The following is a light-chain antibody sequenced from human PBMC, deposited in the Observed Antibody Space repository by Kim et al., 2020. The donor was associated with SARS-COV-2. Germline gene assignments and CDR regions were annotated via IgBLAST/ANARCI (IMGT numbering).Light chain of an antibody. V-gene: IGKV3-20*01. Sequence: EIVLTQSPGTLSLSPGERATLSCRASQSLSSSYLVWYQQKPGQAPRLLIYGASTRATGIPDRFSGSGSGTDFTLTISSLEPEDFAVYYCQQYGSSPRFGQGTTL. J-gene: IGKJ2*03. CDR3: QQYGSSPR. CDR1: QSLSSSY. CDR2: GAS.